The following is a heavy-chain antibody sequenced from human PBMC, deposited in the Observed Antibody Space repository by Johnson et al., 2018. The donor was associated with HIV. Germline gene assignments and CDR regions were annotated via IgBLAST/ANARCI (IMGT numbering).Heavy chain of an antibody. Sequence: VQLVESGGGVVQPGRSLRLSCAASGFTFSSYAMHWVRQAPGKGLEWVAVISYDGSNKYYADSVKGRFTISRDNSKNTLYLQMNSLRAEDTAVYYCAKDKTLYGSGTFDAFDIWGQGTMVTVSS. CDR1: GFTFSSYA. D-gene: IGHD3-10*01. CDR3: AKDKTLYGSGTFDAFDI. J-gene: IGHJ3*02. CDR2: ISYDGSNK. V-gene: IGHV3-30-3*01.